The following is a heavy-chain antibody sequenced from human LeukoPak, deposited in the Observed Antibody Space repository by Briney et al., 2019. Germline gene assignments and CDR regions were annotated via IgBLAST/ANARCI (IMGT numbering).Heavy chain of an antibody. V-gene: IGHV1-46*01. CDR3: TRDNSVGETAWWFDP. D-gene: IGHD1-26*01. CDR1: GYTFTSYY. CDR2: INPSGSSA. Sequence: ASVKVSCKASGYTFTSYYMHWVRQAPGQGLEWMGFINPSGSSAAYAQKFQGRLTMTRDMFTSTDYMELTSLTSDDTAVYYCTRDNSVGETAWWFDPWGQGTLVTVSS. J-gene: IGHJ5*02.